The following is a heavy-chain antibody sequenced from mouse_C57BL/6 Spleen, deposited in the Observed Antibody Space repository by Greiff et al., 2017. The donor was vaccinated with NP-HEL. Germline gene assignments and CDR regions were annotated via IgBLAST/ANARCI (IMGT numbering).Heavy chain of an antibody. Sequence: QVQLKQPGAELVKPGASVKLSCKASGYTFTSYWMHWVKQRPGQGLEWIGMIHPNSGSTNYNEKFKSKATLTVDKSSSTAYMQLSSLTSEDSAVYYCAKYEDYSNYFFDYWGQGTTLTVSS. V-gene: IGHV1-64*01. J-gene: IGHJ2*01. CDR2: IHPNSGST. CDR3: AKYEDYSNYFFDY. CDR1: GYTFTSYW. D-gene: IGHD2-5*01.